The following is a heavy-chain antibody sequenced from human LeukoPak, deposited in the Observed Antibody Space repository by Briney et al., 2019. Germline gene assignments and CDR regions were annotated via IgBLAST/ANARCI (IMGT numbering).Heavy chain of an antibody. CDR2: SSVANGNT. J-gene: IGHJ3*02. D-gene: IGHD3-16*01. CDR3: ARGSGSGSDYGTFDI. CDR1: GYIFTRYT. Sequence: ASVKVSCKASGYIFTRYTLHWVRQAPGQRLEWMGWSSVANGNTKYSQEFQGRVTITRDTSASTAYMELSSLTSEDMAVYYCARGSGSGSDYGTFDIWGQGTLVTVSS. V-gene: IGHV1-3*02.